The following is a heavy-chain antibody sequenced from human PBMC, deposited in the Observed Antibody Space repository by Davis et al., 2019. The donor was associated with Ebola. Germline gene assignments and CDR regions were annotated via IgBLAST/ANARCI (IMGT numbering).Heavy chain of an antibody. CDR1: GYTFTSYD. CDR3: ARRIPWSSRLEVIYGMDV. Sequence: ASVKVSCKASGYTFTSYDINWVRQATGQGLEWMGWMNPNSGNTGYAQKFQGRVTMTRNTSISTAYMELSSLRSEDTAVYYCARRIPWSSRLEVIYGMDVWGQGTTVTVSS. J-gene: IGHJ6*02. CDR2: MNPNSGNT. D-gene: IGHD6-13*01. V-gene: IGHV1-8*01.